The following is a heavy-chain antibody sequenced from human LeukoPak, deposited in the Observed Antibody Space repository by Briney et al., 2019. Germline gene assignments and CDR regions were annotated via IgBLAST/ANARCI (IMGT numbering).Heavy chain of an antibody. Sequence: GGSLRLSCAASGFTFSSDAMIWVRQAPGKGLEWVSNISGGGGDTYYGDSVKGRFTISRDNSKTTLYLQMNSLRAEDTAVHYCAKGRGELEDHDAFDIWGQGTMVTVSS. CDR2: ISGGGGDT. CDR3: AKGRGELEDHDAFDI. V-gene: IGHV3-23*01. J-gene: IGHJ3*02. CDR1: GFTFSSDA. D-gene: IGHD3-10*01.